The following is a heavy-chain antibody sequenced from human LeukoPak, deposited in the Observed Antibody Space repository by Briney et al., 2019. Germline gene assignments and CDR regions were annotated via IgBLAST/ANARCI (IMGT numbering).Heavy chain of an antibody. V-gene: IGHV3-74*01. CDR3: VRVACSSMTSCATVDY. J-gene: IGHJ4*02. CDR1: GFTFSSYW. D-gene: IGHD2-2*01. Sequence: GGSLRLSCAASGFTFSSYWMHWVRQAPGKGLVWVSRINSDGSSTSYANSVKGRFIISRDNAKNTLSLQMNSLRAEDTAVFYCVRVACSSMTSCATVDYWGQGTLVTVSS. CDR2: INSDGSST.